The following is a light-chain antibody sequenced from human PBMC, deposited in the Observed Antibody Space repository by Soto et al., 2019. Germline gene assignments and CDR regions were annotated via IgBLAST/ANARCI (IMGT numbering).Light chain of an antibody. CDR1: QSINNR. CDR3: QQYNSWPLT. CDR2: DIF. Sequence: MTQSPSTLSASIGDRVTITCRASQSINNRLAWYQQKPGQAPRLVIYDIFTRATGVPTRISGSGSGTEFTLTISSLQSEDFAVYYCQQYNSWPLTFGGGTKVEIK. J-gene: IGKJ4*01. V-gene: IGKV3D-15*01.